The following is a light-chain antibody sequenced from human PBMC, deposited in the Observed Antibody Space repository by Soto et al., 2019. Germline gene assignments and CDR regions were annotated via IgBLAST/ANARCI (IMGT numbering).Light chain of an antibody. Sequence: IPMTQSPSSLSGSAGDRVTITCRASQSISGYLNWYQQKPGKAPQVLMYGTSILQTGVSSRFSGSGSGTDFTLTINSLQPEDFATYYCQQSYSTPWTFGQGIKVEIK. CDR2: GTS. CDR1: QSISGY. CDR3: QQSYSTPWT. V-gene: IGKV1-39*01. J-gene: IGKJ1*01.